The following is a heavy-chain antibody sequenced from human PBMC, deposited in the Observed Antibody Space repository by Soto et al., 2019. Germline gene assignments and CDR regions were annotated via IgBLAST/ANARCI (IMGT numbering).Heavy chain of an antibody. V-gene: IGHV1-46*03. CDR2: INPFDGSR. CDR1: GYIFTSCY. Sequence: ASVKVSCKASGYIFTSCYSRWVRQAPGQGLEWMGWINPFDGSRMFAQSFQGRVTMTRDTSTSTVYMEVSSLRSEDTAVYYCSRVDPGETSPFDHWGQGTLVTVSS. CDR3: SRVDPGETSPFDH. J-gene: IGHJ4*02. D-gene: IGHD3-10*01.